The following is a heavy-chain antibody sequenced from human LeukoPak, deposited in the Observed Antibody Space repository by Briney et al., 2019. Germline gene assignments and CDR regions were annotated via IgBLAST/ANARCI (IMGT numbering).Heavy chain of an antibody. Sequence: GASVKVSCKASGYTFTGYYMRWVRQAPGQGLEWMGWINPNSGGTNYAQKFQGRVTMTRDTSISTAYMELSRLRSDDTAVYYCARASLRYSSRQHGAFDIWGQGTMVTVSS. V-gene: IGHV1-2*02. CDR3: ARASLRYSSRQHGAFDI. CDR1: GYTFTGYY. D-gene: IGHD6-13*01. J-gene: IGHJ3*02. CDR2: INPNSGGT.